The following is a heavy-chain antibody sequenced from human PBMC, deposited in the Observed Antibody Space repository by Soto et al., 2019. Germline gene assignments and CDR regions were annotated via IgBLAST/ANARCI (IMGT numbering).Heavy chain of an antibody. D-gene: IGHD3-9*01. Sequence: GGSLRLSCAASGFTFGSYSMNWVRQAPGKGLEWVSSISSSSSYIYYADSVKGRFTISRDNAKNSLYLQMNSLRAEDTAVYYCARDWGNILKDTRLYDAFDIWGQGPMVTVSS. CDR3: ARDWGNILKDTRLYDAFDI. CDR2: ISSSSSYI. V-gene: IGHV3-21*01. J-gene: IGHJ3*02. CDR1: GFTFGSYS.